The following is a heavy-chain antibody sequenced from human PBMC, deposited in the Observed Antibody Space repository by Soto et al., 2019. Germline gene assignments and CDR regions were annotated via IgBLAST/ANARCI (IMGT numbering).Heavy chain of an antibody. Sequence: QVQLQQWGAGLLKPSETLSLTCAVYGGSFSGYYWSWIRQPPGKGLEWIGEINHSGSTNYNPSLKSRVTISVDTSKNQFSLKLSSVTAADTAVYYCARGFFLTGNLNWFDPWGQGTLVTVSS. CDR1: GGSFSGYY. D-gene: IGHD3-9*01. V-gene: IGHV4-34*01. CDR3: ARGFFLTGNLNWFDP. J-gene: IGHJ5*02. CDR2: INHSGST.